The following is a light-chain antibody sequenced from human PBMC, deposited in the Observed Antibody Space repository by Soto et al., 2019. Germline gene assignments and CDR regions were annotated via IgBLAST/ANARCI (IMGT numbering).Light chain of an antibody. Sequence: EVVMTQSPATLSVSPWERATLSCSASETVATNLAWYQQKPGQAPRLLIFGASTRATGIPARFSGSGSGTEFILTISSLQSEDSAVYYCHQYNYWPPETFGQGTKVDIK. V-gene: IGKV3-15*01. CDR3: HQYNYWPPET. J-gene: IGKJ1*01. CDR1: ETVATN. CDR2: GAS.